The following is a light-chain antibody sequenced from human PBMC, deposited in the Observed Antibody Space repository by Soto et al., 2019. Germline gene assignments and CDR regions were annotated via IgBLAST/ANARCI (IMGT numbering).Light chain of an antibody. Sequence: QSVLTQPPSASGTPGQSVTISCSGSSSNIGSNTVNWYQQLSGAAPKLLIHNNDQRPSGVPDRVSGSKSDTSASLAISGLQSADEADYYCAAWDDSLTAVLFGGGTKLTVL. J-gene: IGLJ3*02. CDR1: SSNIGSNT. CDR3: AAWDDSLTAVL. CDR2: NND. V-gene: IGLV1-44*01.